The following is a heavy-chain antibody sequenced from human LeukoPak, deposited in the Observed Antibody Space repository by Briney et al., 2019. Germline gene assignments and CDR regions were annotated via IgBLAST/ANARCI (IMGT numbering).Heavy chain of an antibody. Sequence: SETLSLTCTVSGGSISSHFWSWIRQPPGKGLEWIGYIYYSGSTNYNPSLESRVTISVDTSKNQFSLKLSSVTAADTAVYYCASGPGRGYNSERWGQGTLVTVSS. V-gene: IGHV4-59*11. J-gene: IGHJ4*02. CDR3: ASGPGRGYNSER. D-gene: IGHD1-1*01. CDR1: GGSISSHF. CDR2: IYYSGST.